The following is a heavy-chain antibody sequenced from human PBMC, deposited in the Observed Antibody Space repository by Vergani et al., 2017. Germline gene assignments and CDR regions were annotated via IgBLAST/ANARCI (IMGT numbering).Heavy chain of an antibody. D-gene: IGHD4-17*01. CDR1: GGTFSSYA. CDR2: IIPFFGTA. Sequence: QVQLVQSGAEVKKPGSSVKVSCKASGGTFSSYAISWVRQAPGQGLEWMGGIIPFFGTATYAQKFQGRVTITADESTSTAYMELSSLRSEDTAVYYCARGTSMTTVTNDAFDIGGQGTMVTVSS. J-gene: IGHJ3*02. V-gene: IGHV1-69*12. CDR3: ARGTSMTTVTNDAFDI.